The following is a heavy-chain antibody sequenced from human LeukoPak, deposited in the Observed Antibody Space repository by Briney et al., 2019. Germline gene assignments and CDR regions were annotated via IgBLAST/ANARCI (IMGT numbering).Heavy chain of an antibody. CDR1: GFTFTSYG. D-gene: IGHD3-16*01. J-gene: IGHJ4*02. V-gene: IGHV3-30*18. CDR2: ISYDGSNT. CDR3: AKDDSTLGQSVNHYFDY. Sequence: GGSLRLSCAASGFTFTSYGMHWVRQAPGKGLEWVAVISYDGSNTYYADSVKGRFTISRDDSKNTLFLHMNSLRAEDTAVYFCAKDDSTLGQSVNHYFDYWGRGTLVTVSS.